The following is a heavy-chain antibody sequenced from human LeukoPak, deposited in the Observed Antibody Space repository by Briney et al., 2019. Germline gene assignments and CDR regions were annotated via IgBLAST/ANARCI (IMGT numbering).Heavy chain of an antibody. D-gene: IGHD2-2*01. J-gene: IGHJ3*02. V-gene: IGHV4-61*02. CDR3: AGRGSSSGTFDI. CDR1: GGSITNLSYY. Sequence: SETLSLTCTVSGGSITNLSYYWTWIRQPAGKRLEWIGRIYTSGGTNYNPSLKSRVTMSVGKSKNQISLNLASLTAADTALYYCAGRGSSSGTFDIWGPGTFVTVSS. CDR2: IYTSGGT.